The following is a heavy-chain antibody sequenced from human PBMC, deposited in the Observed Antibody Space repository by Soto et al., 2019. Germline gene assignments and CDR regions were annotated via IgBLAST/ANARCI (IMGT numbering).Heavy chain of an antibody. CDR3: ARATSFSGHHGY. Sequence: SETLSLTCIVSGGSISSGGFFWTWIRQHPGRGLEWIGYISYSGSTYYNPSLKSRFTISLDTSKNQFSLKLSSVTAADTAVYYCARATSFSGHHGYWGQGTLVTVSS. J-gene: IGHJ4*02. V-gene: IGHV4-31*03. D-gene: IGHD2-8*02. CDR2: ISYSGST. CDR1: GGSISSGGFF.